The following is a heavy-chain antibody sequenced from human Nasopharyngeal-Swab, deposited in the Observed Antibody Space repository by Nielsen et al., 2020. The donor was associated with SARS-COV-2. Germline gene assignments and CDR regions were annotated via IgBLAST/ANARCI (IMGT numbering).Heavy chain of an antibody. J-gene: IGHJ4*02. D-gene: IGHD6-19*01. Sequence: SQTLSLTCAFYGGSFSGYYWSWIRQPPGKGLEWIGEINHSRNTNYNTSLKSRVTILVDTSKNQFSLKLTSVTAADTAVYYCAALREKYGSTLWGQGTLVTVSS. CDR2: INHSRNT. CDR3: AALREKYGSTL. CDR1: GGSFSGYY. V-gene: IGHV4-34*01.